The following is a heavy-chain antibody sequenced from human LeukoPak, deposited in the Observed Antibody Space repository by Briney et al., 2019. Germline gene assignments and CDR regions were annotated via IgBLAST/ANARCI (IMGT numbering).Heavy chain of an antibody. CDR2: ISYDGSNK. J-gene: IGHJ4*02. V-gene: IGHV3-30-3*01. CDR3: ASGRGY. D-gene: IGHD3-10*01. CDR1: GFTFSSYA. Sequence: GGSLRLSCAASGFTFSSYAMHWVRQAPGKGLEWVAVISYDGSNKYYADSVKGRFTISRDNSKNTLYLQLNSLRAEDTAVYYCASGRGYWGQGTLVTVSS.